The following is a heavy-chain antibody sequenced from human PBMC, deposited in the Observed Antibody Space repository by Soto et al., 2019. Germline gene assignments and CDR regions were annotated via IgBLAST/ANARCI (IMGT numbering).Heavy chain of an antibody. J-gene: IGHJ6*02. CDR3: ASRYCGGDCFRVYYYYGMDV. CDR1: GGSFSGYY. D-gene: IGHD2-21*02. V-gene: IGHV4-34*01. Sequence: SETLSLTCAVYGGSFSGYYWSWIRQPPGKGLEWIGEINHSGSTNYNPSLKSRVTISVDTSKNQFSLKLSSVTAADTAVYYCASRYCGGDCFRVYYYYGMDVWGQGTTVTVSS. CDR2: INHSGST.